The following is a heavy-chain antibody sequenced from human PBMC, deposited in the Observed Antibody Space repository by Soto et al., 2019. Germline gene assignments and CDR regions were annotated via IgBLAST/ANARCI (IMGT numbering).Heavy chain of an antibody. CDR3: TTGRATVTHXRYGMDV. V-gene: IGHV3-15*07. CDR1: GFTFSNSW. Sequence: PGGSLRLSCAASGFTFSNSWMNWVRQAPGKGLEWVGRIKSKTDGGTTDYAAPVKGRFTISRDDSKNTLYLQMNSLKTEDTAVYYCTTGRATVTHXRYGMDVWGQGTTVTVSS. D-gene: IGHD4-17*01. CDR2: IKSKTDGGTT. J-gene: IGHJ6*02.